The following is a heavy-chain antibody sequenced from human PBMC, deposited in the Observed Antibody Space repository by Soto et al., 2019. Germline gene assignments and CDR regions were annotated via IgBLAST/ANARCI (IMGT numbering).Heavy chain of an antibody. CDR2: ISAYNGNT. CDR1: GYTFTRYG. D-gene: IGHD3-10*01. V-gene: IGHV1-18*01. CDR3: ARVERTITMVRGVTRHFDY. J-gene: IGHJ4*02. Sequence: ASVKVSCKASGYTFTRYGISGVRQAPGQGLEWRGWISAYNGNTNYAQKLQGRVTMTTDTSTSTAYMELRSLRSDDTAVYYCARVERTITMVRGVTRHFDYWGQGTLVTVS.